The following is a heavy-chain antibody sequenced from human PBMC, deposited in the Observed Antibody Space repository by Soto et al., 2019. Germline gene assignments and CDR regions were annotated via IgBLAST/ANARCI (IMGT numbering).Heavy chain of an antibody. J-gene: IGHJ6*02. Sequence: GGSLRLSCAASGFTFSTYAMAWVRQAPGKGLEWVSGVSASGLNTDYADSVKGRFTISRDNSKNTLYLQMNSLRAEDTAVYYCAKDHYYYDSSGYYTYYYGMDVWGQGTTVTVSS. CDR2: VSASGLNT. CDR3: AKDHYYYDSSGYYTYYYGMDV. D-gene: IGHD3-22*01. CDR1: GFTFSTYA. V-gene: IGHV3-23*01.